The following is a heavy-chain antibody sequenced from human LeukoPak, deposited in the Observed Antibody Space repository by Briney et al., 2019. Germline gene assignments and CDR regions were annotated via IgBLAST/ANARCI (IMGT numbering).Heavy chain of an antibody. CDR2: ISAGGGST. D-gene: IGHD1-14*01. V-gene: IGHV3-23*01. CDR1: GFTLNTYA. J-gene: IGHJ5*02. Sequence: PGGSLRLSCAASGFTLNTYAMNWVRQAPGKGLEWVSGISAGGGSTSYADSVKGRFTISRDNSKNTMYLQMNSMAVEDMAVYYCAKSPRSATDTWFDAWGQGTLVTVSS. CDR3: AKSPRSATDTWFDA.